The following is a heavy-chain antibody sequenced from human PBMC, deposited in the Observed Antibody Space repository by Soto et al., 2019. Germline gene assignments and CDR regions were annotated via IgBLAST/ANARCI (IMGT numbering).Heavy chain of an antibody. CDR1: GYTFTSYG. Sequence: QVQLVQSGAEVKKPGASVKVSCKASGYTFTSYGISWVRQAPGQGLEWMGWISAYNGNTNYAQKLPGRVTMTTDTSTGPAYLELRSLGSDDTAVYYCARDRGAYGMDVWGQGTTVTVSS. CDR3: ARDRGAYGMDV. J-gene: IGHJ6*02. CDR2: ISAYNGNT. V-gene: IGHV1-18*01.